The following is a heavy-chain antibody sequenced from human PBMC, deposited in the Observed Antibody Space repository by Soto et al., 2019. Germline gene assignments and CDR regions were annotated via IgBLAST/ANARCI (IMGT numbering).Heavy chain of an antibody. CDR1: GLTFGDYA. Sequence: GGSLRLSCTASGLTFGDYAMRWVRQPPGKGLEWVGFIRSKAYGGTTEYAASVKGRFTISRDDSKSIAYLQKNSLKTEKTAVYYCTRMNRDYDLKCFDPWGQGTLVTVSS. D-gene: IGHD4-17*01. CDR3: TRMNRDYDLKCFDP. V-gene: IGHV3-49*04. CDR2: IRSKAYGGTT. J-gene: IGHJ5*02.